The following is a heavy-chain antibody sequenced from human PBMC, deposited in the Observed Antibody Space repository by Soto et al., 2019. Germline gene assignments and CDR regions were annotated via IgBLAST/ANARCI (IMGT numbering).Heavy chain of an antibody. D-gene: IGHD3-3*01. Sequence: ASVKVSCKASGYTFTGYYMHWVRQAPGQRLEWMGWINPNSGGTNYAQKFQGWVTMTRDTSISTAYMELSRLRSDDTAVYYCARVPRWGGYYTFNFDYWGQGTLVTVSS. V-gene: IGHV1-2*04. CDR1: GYTFTGYY. J-gene: IGHJ4*02. CDR2: INPNSGGT. CDR3: ARVPRWGGYYTFNFDY.